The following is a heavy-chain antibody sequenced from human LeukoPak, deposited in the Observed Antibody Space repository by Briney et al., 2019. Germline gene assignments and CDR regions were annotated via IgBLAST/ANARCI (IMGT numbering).Heavy chain of an antibody. V-gene: IGHV3-23*01. D-gene: IGHD4-17*01. CDR2: FSTSGSST. J-gene: IGHJ4*02. Sequence: PGGSLRLSCAASGFTFSSYAMSWVRQAPGKGLEWVSTFSTSGSSTYADSVKGRFTISRDNSKNTLYVQMNSLRAEDTAVYYCAKNCRGLPDEPFDYWGQGTLVTVSS. CDR3: AKNCRGLPDEPFDY. CDR1: GFTFSSYA.